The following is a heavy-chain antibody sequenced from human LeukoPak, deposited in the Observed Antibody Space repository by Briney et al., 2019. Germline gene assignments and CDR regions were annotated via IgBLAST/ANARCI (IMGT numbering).Heavy chain of an antibody. V-gene: IGHV1-2*02. CDR2: INPNSGGT. Sequence: GASVKVSCKASGYTFTGYYMHWVRRAPGQGLEWMGWINPNSGGTDCAQKFQGRVTMTRDTSISTAYMELSRLRSDDTAVYYCVRDLVGSGSLPTTWFDPWGQGTLVTVSS. CDR3: VRDLVGSGSLPTTWFDP. D-gene: IGHD3-10*01. J-gene: IGHJ5*02. CDR1: GYTFTGYY.